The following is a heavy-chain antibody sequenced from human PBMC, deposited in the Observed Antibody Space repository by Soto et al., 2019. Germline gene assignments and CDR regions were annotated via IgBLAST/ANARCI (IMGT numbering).Heavy chain of an antibody. CDR2: MNPNSGNT. J-gene: IGHJ6*02. CDR1: GYTFNIYD. CDR3: ARVDGDYYYYGMDV. D-gene: IGHD4-17*01. V-gene: IGHV1-8*01. Sequence: WASVKVSCKASGYTFNIYDINWVRQATGQGLEWMGWMNPNSGNTGYAQKFQGRVTMTRNTSVSTAYMELSSLRSEDTAVYYCARVDGDYYYYGMDVWGQGTTVTVSS.